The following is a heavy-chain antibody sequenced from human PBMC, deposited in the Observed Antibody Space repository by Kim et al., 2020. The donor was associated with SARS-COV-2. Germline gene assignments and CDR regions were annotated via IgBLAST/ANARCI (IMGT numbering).Heavy chain of an antibody. CDR2: ISGSGGST. CDR1: GFTFSSYA. V-gene: IGHV3-23*01. D-gene: IGHD6-6*01. Sequence: GGSLRLSCAASGFTFSSYAMSWVRQAPGKGLEWVSAISGSGGSTYYADSVKGRFTISRDNSKNTLYLQMNSLRAEDTAVYYCAKVGYSSSLFYYFDYWGQGTLVTVSS. J-gene: IGHJ4*02. CDR3: AKVGYSSSLFYYFDY.